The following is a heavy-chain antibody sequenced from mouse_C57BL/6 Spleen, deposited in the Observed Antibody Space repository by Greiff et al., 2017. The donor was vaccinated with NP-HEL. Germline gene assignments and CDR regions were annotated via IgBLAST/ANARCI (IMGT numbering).Heavy chain of an antibody. CDR2: IDPEDGDT. V-gene: IGHV14-1*01. CDR3: TSRRYGSSPLYFDV. J-gene: IGHJ1*03. CDR1: GFNIKDYY. D-gene: IGHD1-1*01. Sequence: EVQLHQSGAELVRPGASVKLSCTASGFNIKDYYMHWVKQRPEQGLEWIGRIDPEDGDTEYAPKFQGKATMTADTSSNTAYLKLSSLTSEDTAVEDCTSRRYGSSPLYFDVWGTGTTVTVSS.